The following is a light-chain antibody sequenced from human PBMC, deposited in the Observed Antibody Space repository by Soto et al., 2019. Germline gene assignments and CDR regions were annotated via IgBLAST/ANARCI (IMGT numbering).Light chain of an antibody. J-gene: IGKJ4*01. CDR3: MQGTHWLRGLT. Sequence: EVVMTQSPLSLPVTLGQPASISCRSSQSLVYSDGNTYLNWFQQRPGQSPRRLSYKVSNRDSGVPDRFSGSGSGTDFTLKISRVEAEDFGVYYCMQGTHWLRGLTFGGGTKVEIK. V-gene: IGKV2-30*01. CDR1: QSLVYSDGNTY. CDR2: KVS.